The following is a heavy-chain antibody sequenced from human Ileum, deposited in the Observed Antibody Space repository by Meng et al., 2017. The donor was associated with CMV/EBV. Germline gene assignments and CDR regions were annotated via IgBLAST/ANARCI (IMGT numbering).Heavy chain of an antibody. CDR1: GFTFSSYA. V-gene: IGHV3-23*01. J-gene: IGHJ4*02. D-gene: IGHD2-2*02. CDR2: ISGSGSGGST. Sequence: GGSLRLSCAASGFTFSSYAMGWVRQAPGKGLEWVSSISGSGSGGSTYYADSVKGRFSISRDNSKNTLYVQMNSLRADDTAVYYCAKGEYQLLYPSLFDYWGQGTLVTVSS. CDR3: AKGEYQLLYPSLFDY.